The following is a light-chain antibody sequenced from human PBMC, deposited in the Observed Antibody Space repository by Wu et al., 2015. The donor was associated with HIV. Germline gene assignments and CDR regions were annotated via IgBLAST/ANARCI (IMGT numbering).Light chain of an antibody. J-gene: IGKJ4*01. CDR3: QQYYQTPXT. V-gene: IGKV1-NL1*01. CDR1: QAMSNS. CDR2: GAS. Sequence: DIQMTQSPSSLSASVGDRVTITCRAGQAMSNSLAWYQQKPGKAPKLLLYGASRLPSGVPSRFIGSGSGTDYTLTISSLQPEDIATYYCQQYYQTPXTFGGGTKVEIK.